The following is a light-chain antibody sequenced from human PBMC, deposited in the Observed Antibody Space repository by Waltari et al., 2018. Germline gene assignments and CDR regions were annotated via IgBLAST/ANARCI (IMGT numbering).Light chain of an antibody. CDR3: QQHTAYPVS. J-gene: IGKJ2*03. V-gene: IGKV1-17*01. CDR1: QDIRNY. Sequence: LSASVGDTVTITCRASQDIRNYVAWYQQKPGKPPKPLIYFASNLETGVPSRFSGSGSGTGFTLTISRLQPEDFATYYCQQHTAYPVSFGQGTKVEIK. CDR2: FAS.